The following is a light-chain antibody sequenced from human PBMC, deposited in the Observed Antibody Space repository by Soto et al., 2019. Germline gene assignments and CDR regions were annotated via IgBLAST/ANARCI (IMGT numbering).Light chain of an antibody. CDR1: SFNIGAGYD. CDR2: GND. CDR3: QSYDGSLSDYV. J-gene: IGLJ1*01. Sequence: QSVLTQPPSVSGAPGQRVTFSCTGSSFNIGAGYDVHWYQHLPGTAPKLLIYGNDQRPSGVPDRFSGSKSGTSASLAITGLQAEDEVDYYCQSYDGSLSDYVFGTGTKLTVL. V-gene: IGLV1-40*01.